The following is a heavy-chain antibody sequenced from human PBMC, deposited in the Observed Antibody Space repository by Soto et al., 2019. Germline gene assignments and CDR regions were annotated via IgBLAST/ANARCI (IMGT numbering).Heavy chain of an antibody. V-gene: IGHV4-31*03. D-gene: IGHD2-2*01. CDR2: IYYSGST. J-gene: IGHJ4*02. Sequence: QVQLQESGPGLVKPSQTLSLTCTVSGGSISSGGYYWSWIRQHPGKGLEWIGYIYYSGSTYYNPSLNTRVTISVATSQTQCSLKLSSVTAADTAVYYCARGIDIVVVPAANYFDYWGQGTLVTVSS. CDR1: GGSISSGGYY. CDR3: ARGIDIVVVPAANYFDY.